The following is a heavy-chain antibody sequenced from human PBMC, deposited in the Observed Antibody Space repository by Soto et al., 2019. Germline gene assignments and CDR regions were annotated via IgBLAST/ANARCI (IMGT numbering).Heavy chain of an antibody. CDR2: IYWDDDK. J-gene: IGHJ5*02. D-gene: IGHD3-9*01. CDR3: LLCPYDVLTGYLSWSWFDP. V-gene: IGHV2-5*02. Sequence: SGPTLVYPTQTLTLTCTFSGISLTTSGVGVGWIRQPPGKALEWLALIYWDDDKRYSPSLKTSLTITKDTSKNQVVLIMTHMDPVDTATYYCLLCPYDVLTGYLSWSWFDPWGQGILVTVFS. CDR1: GISLTTSGVG.